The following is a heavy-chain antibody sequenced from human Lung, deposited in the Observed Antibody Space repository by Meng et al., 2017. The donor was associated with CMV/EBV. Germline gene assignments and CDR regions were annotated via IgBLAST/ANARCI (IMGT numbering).Heavy chain of an antibody. CDR1: GYSFTDYH. Sequence: VQLGESGAEVKKPGASVKFSCKGSGYSFTDYHIHWVRQAPGQGLEWMGWMNPKSGGANYAQKFQGRVTMTRDTSISTAYMELSRLRSDDTAVYYCAREGLVGDLRYFDLWGRGTLVTVSS. V-gene: IGHV1-2*02. J-gene: IGHJ2*01. D-gene: IGHD3-16*01. CDR2: MNPKSGGA. CDR3: AREGLVGDLRYFDL.